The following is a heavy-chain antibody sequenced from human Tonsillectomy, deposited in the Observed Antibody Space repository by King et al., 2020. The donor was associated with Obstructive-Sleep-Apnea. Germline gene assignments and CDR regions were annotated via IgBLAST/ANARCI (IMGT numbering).Heavy chain of an antibody. J-gene: IGHJ1*01. V-gene: IGHV5-51*01. CDR3: VRPGDYYDSSGSYFQH. Sequence: QLVQSGAEVKKTGESLKISCKGSGYTFTSYWIGWVRQMPGKGLEWMGIIYPGDSDTRYSPSFQGQVTISADKSISTAYLQWSSLKASDTARYYCVRPGDYYDSSGSYFQHWGKGTLVTVSS. CDR2: IYPGDSDT. D-gene: IGHD3-22*01. CDR1: GYTFTSYW.